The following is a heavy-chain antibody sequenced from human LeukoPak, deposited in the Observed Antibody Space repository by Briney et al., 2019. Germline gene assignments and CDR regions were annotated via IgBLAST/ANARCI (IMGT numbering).Heavy chain of an antibody. J-gene: IGHJ4*02. Sequence: PGGSLRLSCAASGFTFNTYGMHWVRQAPGKGLEWVTFIQNDGSNRYYADSVKGRFTISRDNSKNTLYMQMNSLRAEDTAVYYCAKDKDPYFGSGSYFYPPFDYWGQGTLVTVSS. CDR2: IQNDGSNR. D-gene: IGHD3-10*01. CDR1: GFTFNTYG. V-gene: IGHV3-30*02. CDR3: AKDKDPYFGSGSYFYPPFDY.